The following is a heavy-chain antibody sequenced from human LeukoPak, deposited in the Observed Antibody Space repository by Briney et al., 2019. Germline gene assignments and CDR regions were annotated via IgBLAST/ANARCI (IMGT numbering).Heavy chain of an antibody. CDR1: GFTFSSYW. CDR2: IDGDGSRI. CDR3: VRDKGGRSGAIYYDAFDV. Sequence: GGSLRLSCAASGFTFSSYWMHWVRQVPGKGLVWVSRIDGDGSRISYADAVKGRFTISRDNAKNTLYLQMNSLRGEDTVVYYCVRDKGGRSGAIYYDAFDVWGQGTMVTVSS. D-gene: IGHD1-26*01. J-gene: IGHJ3*01. V-gene: IGHV3-74*01.